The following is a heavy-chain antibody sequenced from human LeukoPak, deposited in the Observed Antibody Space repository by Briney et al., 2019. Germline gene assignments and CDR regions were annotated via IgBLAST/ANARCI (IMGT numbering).Heavy chain of an antibody. CDR1: GFTFSSYA. V-gene: IGHV3-23*01. Sequence: PGGSLRLSCAASGFTFSSYAMSWVRQAPGKGLEWVSAISGSGGSTYYADSVKGRFTISRDNSKNTLYLQMNSLRAEDTAVYYCSKPILDVYYESGGPPFDYGGQGTLVPVSS. D-gene: IGHD3-22*01. CDR3: SKPILDVYYESGGPPFDY. J-gene: IGHJ4*02. CDR2: ISGSGGST.